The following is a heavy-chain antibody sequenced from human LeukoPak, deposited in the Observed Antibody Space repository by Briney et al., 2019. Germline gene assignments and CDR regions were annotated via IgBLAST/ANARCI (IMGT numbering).Heavy chain of an antibody. V-gene: IGHV4-4*07. CDR1: GGSISIFY. CDR2: IHSSGSI. D-gene: IGHD1-26*01. Sequence: SETLSLTCTVSGGSISIFYWSWIRQPAGKGLDWIGRIHSSGSINHNPSLKSRVTLSVDTSKNQFSLKLSSVTAADTAVYYCAREDSGSLLDLLDYWGQGTLVTVSS. CDR3: AREDSGSLLDLLDY. J-gene: IGHJ4*02.